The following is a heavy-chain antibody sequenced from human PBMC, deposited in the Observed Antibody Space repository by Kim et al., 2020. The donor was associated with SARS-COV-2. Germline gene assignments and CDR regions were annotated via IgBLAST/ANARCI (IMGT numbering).Heavy chain of an antibody. D-gene: IGHD2-2*02. J-gene: IGHJ4*02. CDR1: GFTFGDYA. Sequence: GGSLRLSCAASGFTFGDYAMHWVRQAPGKGLEWVSGISCNSGSIGYADSVKGRFTISRDNAKNSLYRQMNGLRAEDTALYYCAKDTNFALPSRPPHCSSTSCYTPTFDYWGQGTLVTVSS. CDR2: ISCNSGSI. V-gene: IGHV3-9*01. CDR3: AKDTNFALPSRPPHCSSTSCYTPTFDY.